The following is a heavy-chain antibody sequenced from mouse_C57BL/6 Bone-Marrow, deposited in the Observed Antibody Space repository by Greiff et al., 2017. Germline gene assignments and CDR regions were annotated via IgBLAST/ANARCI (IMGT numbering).Heavy chain of an antibody. CDR1: GFTFSSYG. D-gene: IGHD1-1*01. J-gene: IGHJ1*03. Sequence: DVHLVESGGDLVKPGGSLKLSCAASGFTFSSYGMSWVRQTPDKRMEWVATISSGGSYTYYPDSVKGRFTISRDNAKNTLYLQMSSLKSEDTAMYYCARSFITTVARYFDVWGTGTTVTVSS. V-gene: IGHV5-6*01. CDR2: ISSGGSYT. CDR3: ARSFITTVARYFDV.